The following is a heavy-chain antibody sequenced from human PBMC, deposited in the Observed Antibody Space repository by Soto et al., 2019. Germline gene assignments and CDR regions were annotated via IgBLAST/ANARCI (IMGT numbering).Heavy chain of an antibody. CDR3: ARRGGLVYYYYYGMDV. D-gene: IGHD3-3*01. CDR1: GGSISSSSYY. Sequence: SETLSLTCTVSGGSISSSSYYWGWIRQPPGKGLEWIGSIYYSGSTYYNPSLKSRDTISVDTSKNQFSLKLSSVTAADTAVYYCARRGGLVYYYYYGMDVWGQGTTVTVSS. CDR2: IYYSGST. J-gene: IGHJ6*02. V-gene: IGHV4-39*01.